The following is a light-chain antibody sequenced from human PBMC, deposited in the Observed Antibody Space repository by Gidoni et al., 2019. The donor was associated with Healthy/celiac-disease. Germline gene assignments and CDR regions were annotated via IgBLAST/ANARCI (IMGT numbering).Light chain of an antibody. CDR3: QQYDNLPRT. CDR1: QDISNY. J-gene: IGKJ2*01. V-gene: IGKV1-33*01. CDR2: EAS. Sequence: DIQMPQSPSFLSASVGDRVTITCQASQDISNYLDWYQQKPGKAPKLLIYEASNLETGVPSRFSGSGSGTDFTFTISSLQPEDIATYYCQQYDNLPRTFGQGTKLEIK.